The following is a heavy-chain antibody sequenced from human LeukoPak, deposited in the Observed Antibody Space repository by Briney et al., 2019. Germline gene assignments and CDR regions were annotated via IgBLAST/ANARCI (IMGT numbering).Heavy chain of an antibody. J-gene: IGHJ5*02. CDR3: ALPSPMVRGVRGNWFDP. CDR2: IIPILGIA. D-gene: IGHD3-10*01. V-gene: IGHV1-69*04. CDR1: GGTFSSYA. Sequence: GSSVKVSCKASGGTFSSYAISWVRQAPGQGLEWMGGIIPILGIANYAQKFQGRVTITADKSTSTAYMELSSLRSEDTAVYYCALPSPMVRGVRGNWFDPWGQGTLVTVSS.